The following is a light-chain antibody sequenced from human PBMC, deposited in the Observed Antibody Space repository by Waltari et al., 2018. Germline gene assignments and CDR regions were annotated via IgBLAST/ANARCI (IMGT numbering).Light chain of an antibody. J-gene: IGKJ1*01. CDR1: QSLSTN. Sequence: LVMTQSPATLSVSPGERVTLSCRASQSLSTNLVWYQQKPGQPPRLLIYAASTRATGIPARFSGSGSGTELTLTISSLQPEDSAVYYCHQYSGAFGQGTKVEIK. CDR3: HQYSGA. CDR2: AAS. V-gene: IGKV3-15*01.